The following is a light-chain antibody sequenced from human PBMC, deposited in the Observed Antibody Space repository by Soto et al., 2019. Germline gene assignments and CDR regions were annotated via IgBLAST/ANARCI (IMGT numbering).Light chain of an antibody. V-gene: IGKV3-20*01. CDR3: KQYGCSPMYT. CDR2: GAS. Sequence: ESVLTQSPGTLSLSPGERATLSCRASQSVSSSYLAWYQQNPGQAPRLLIYGASSRATGLPDRFSGSGSGTDFTRTISRLVPEDFAVYYCKQYGCSPMYTVGQGNKLELK. CDR1: QSVSSSY. J-gene: IGKJ2*01.